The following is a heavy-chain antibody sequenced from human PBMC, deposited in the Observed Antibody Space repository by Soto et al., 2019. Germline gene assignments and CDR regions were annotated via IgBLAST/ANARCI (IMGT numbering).Heavy chain of an antibody. V-gene: IGHV1-69*01. Sequence: QVQLLQSGAEVKKPGSSLKVSCKASGATFSSFAFSWVRQAPGQGLEWMGVIIPIFDTIKFARKFQGRVTLTADESTGTAYMELDRLTSEDTAVYYCASPLRWSGYYIAFDYWGQGTLVIVSS. D-gene: IGHD3-3*01. CDR2: IIPIFDTI. CDR3: ASPLRWSGYYIAFDY. J-gene: IGHJ4*02. CDR1: GATFSSFA.